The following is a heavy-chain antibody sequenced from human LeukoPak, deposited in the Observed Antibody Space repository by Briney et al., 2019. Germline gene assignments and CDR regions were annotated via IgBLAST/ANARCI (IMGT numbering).Heavy chain of an antibody. D-gene: IGHD3-10*01. CDR3: ARENRPPMVRGGPIDY. CDR2: IYHSGST. Sequence: PSETLSLTCTVSGYSISSGYYWGWLRQPPGKGLEWIGSIYHSGSTSYNPSLKGRVTISVDTSKNQFSLKLSSVTAADTAVYYCARENRPPMVRGGPIDYWGQGTLVTVSS. J-gene: IGHJ4*02. V-gene: IGHV4-38-2*02. CDR1: GYSISSGYY.